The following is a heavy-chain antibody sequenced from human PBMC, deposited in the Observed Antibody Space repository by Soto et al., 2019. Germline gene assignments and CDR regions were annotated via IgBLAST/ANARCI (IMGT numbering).Heavy chain of an antibody. D-gene: IGHD1-26*01. CDR3: VRDKVGATTYWFDP. CDR2: VDVGNGET. CDR1: GYTFTSYA. Sequence: ASVKVSCKASGYTFTSYAMHWVRQAPGQRLEWMGWVDVGNGETKYSQRLQGRVTINRDTSANTVYMELSSLRSEDTAMYYCVRDKVGATTYWFDPWGQGTLVTVSS. V-gene: IGHV1-3*01. J-gene: IGHJ5*02.